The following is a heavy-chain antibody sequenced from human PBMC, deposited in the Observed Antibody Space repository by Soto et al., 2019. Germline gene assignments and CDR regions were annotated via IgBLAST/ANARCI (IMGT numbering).Heavy chain of an antibody. V-gene: IGHV1-24*01. D-gene: IGHD6-19*01. J-gene: IGHJ4*02. CDR1: GYTFTSYG. CDR3: ATGAYSSGWLTFDY. CDR2: LAPEDGEA. Sequence: ASVKVSCKASGYTFTSYGISWVRQAPGQGLEWMGGLAPEDGEAIFAQKFKGRVTVTEDTSTDTAYMELSSLRSEDTAVYYCATGAYSSGWLTFDYRGQGTLVTVSS.